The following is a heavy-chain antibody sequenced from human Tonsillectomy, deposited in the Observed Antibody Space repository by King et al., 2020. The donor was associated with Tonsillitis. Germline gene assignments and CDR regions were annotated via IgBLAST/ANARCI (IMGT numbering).Heavy chain of an antibody. CDR3: VSDGPDGMDV. Sequence: VQLVESGGGVVQPGRSLRLSCAASGFTFSYFAIHWVRLAPGKGLQWVSFISNDGRNKHYADSVKGRFTISRDNSNNTLHLRMDSLTTEDSAMYYCVSDGPDGMDVWGQGTTVTVSS. V-gene: IGHV3-30*04. CDR1: GFTFSYFA. CDR2: ISNDGRNK. J-gene: IGHJ6*02.